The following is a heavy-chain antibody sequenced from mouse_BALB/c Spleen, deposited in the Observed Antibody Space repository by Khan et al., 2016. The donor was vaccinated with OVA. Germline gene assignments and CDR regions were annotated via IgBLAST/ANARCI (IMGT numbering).Heavy chain of an antibody. V-gene: IGHV1-4*01. CDR2: INPSNGYT. Sequence: QVQLKESGAELARPGASVKMSCKASGYTFSSYTIHWIKQRPGQGLEWIGYINPSNGYTNYNQKFKDKATLTTDKSSTTAYLKLSSLTCDDSAVYNCVRAGAYYRDDGWFAYWGQGTLVTVSA. CDR1: GYTFSSYT. CDR3: VRAGAYYRDDGWFAY. D-gene: IGHD2-14*01. J-gene: IGHJ3*01.